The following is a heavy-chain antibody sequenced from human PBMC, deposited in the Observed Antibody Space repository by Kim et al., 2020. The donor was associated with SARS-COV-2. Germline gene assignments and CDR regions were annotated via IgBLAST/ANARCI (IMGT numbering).Heavy chain of an antibody. CDR3: ATVTMIPG. V-gene: IGHV3-21*01. CDR2: SSYI. Sequence: SSYIYYAASVKGRFTIPRDNARNSLYLQMNSLRAEDTAVYYCATVTMIPGWGQGTLVTVSS. J-gene: IGHJ4*02. D-gene: IGHD3-22*01.